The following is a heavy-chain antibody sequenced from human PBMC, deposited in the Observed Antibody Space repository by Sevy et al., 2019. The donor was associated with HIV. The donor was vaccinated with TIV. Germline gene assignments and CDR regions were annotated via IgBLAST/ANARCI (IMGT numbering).Heavy chain of an antibody. Sequence: GGSLRLSCAASGFTFSDYYMSWIRQAPGKGLEWVSYISISGSTIYYADSVKGRFTISRDNAKNSLYLQMNSLRAEDTAVYYCAREGYCSSTSCYGPGFDYWGQGTLVTVSS. D-gene: IGHD2-2*01. V-gene: IGHV3-11*01. J-gene: IGHJ4*02. CDR1: GFTFSDYY. CDR2: ISISGSTI. CDR3: AREGYCSSTSCYGPGFDY.